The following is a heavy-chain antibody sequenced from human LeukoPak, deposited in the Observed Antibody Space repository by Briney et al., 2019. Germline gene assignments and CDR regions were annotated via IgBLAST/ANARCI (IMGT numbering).Heavy chain of an antibody. D-gene: IGHD3-10*01. J-gene: IGHJ6*02. CDR2: IYYSGST. Sequence: SETLSLTCTVSGGSISSYYWSWIRQPPGKGLEWIGYIYYSGSTNYNPSLKSRVTISVDTSKNQFSLKLSSVTAADTAVYYCARGGYYYGPGSYYMYYYYGMDVWGQGTTVTVSS. CDR1: GGSISSYY. V-gene: IGHV4-59*01. CDR3: ARGGYYYGPGSYYMYYYYGMDV.